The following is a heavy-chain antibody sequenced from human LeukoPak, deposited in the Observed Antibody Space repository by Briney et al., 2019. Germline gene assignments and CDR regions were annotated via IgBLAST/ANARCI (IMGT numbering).Heavy chain of an antibody. Sequence: SVKVSCKASGGTFSSYAISWVRQAPGQGLEWRGRIIPILGIANYAQKFQGRVTITADKSTSTAYMELSSLRSEDTAVYYCARDDPANSSSWYFFVYWGQGTLVTVSS. V-gene: IGHV1-69*04. J-gene: IGHJ4*02. D-gene: IGHD6-13*01. CDR2: IIPILGIA. CDR3: ARDDPANSSSWYFFVY. CDR1: GGTFSSYA.